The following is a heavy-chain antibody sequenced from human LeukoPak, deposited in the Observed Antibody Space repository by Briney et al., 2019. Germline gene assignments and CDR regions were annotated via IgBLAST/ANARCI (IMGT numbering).Heavy chain of an antibody. D-gene: IGHD2-15*01. Sequence: SETLSLTCSVSGGSISSDYWSWIRQPPGKGLEWIGYIYYSGSTNYNPSLKSRATISIDTSKNQFSLKLSSVTAADTAVYYCARGGAALDYWGRGTLVTVSS. J-gene: IGHJ4*02. CDR3: ARGGAALDY. CDR2: IYYSGST. CDR1: GGSISSDY. V-gene: IGHV4-59*01.